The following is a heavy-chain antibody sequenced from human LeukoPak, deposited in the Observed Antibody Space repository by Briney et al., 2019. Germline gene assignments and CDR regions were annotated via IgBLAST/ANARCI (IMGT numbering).Heavy chain of an antibody. CDR1: GFTFSGYE. D-gene: IGHD3-10*01. V-gene: IGHV3-48*03. CDR3: ARERGPKYYYYGMDV. CDR2: ISSSGSTI. Sequence: GGSLRLSCAASGFTFSGYEMNWVRRAPGKGLEWVSYISSSGSTIYYADSVKGRFTISRDNAKNSLYLQMNSLRAEDTAVYYCARERGPKYYYYGMDVWGQGTTVTVSS. J-gene: IGHJ6*02.